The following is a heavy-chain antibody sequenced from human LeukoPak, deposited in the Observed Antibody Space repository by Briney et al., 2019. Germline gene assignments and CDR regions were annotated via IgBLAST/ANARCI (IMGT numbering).Heavy chain of an antibody. CDR1: GFTVSSNY. CDR3: ARGTRWDYGDYEGY. CDR2: IYSGGST. D-gene: IGHD4-17*01. J-gene: IGHJ4*02. V-gene: IGHV3-53*01. Sequence: GGSLRLSCAASGFTVSSNYMSWVRQAPGKGLEWVSVIYSGGSTYYADSVKGRFTISRDNSKNTLYLQMNSLRAEDTAVYYCARGTRWDYGDYEGYWGQGTLVTVSS.